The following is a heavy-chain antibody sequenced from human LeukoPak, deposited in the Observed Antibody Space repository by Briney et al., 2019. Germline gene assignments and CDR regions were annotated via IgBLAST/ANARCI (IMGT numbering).Heavy chain of an antibody. Sequence: SVKVSCKASGGTFSSYAISWVRQAPGQGLEWMGGITPIFGTANYAQKFQGRVTITADESTSTAYMELSSLRSEDTAVYYCASPRFLFGAGSLDYWGQGTLVTVSS. D-gene: IGHD3-3*01. CDR3: ASPRFLFGAGSLDY. V-gene: IGHV1-69*13. CDR2: ITPIFGTA. CDR1: GGTFSSYA. J-gene: IGHJ4*02.